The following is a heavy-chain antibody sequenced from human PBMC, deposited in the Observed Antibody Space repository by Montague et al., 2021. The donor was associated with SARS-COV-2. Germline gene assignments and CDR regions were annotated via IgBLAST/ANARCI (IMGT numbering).Heavy chain of an antibody. V-gene: IGHV3-23*01. Sequence: SLRLSCAASGLRFSDYAMIWLRQAPGWGLEWISSNSGTGVDTHYADSVKGRFTISRDNSKSTLYLRMNSLRVDDTAVYYCARGGLDYYDYTMDVWGKGTTVTV. CDR3: ARGGLDYYDYTMDV. CDR1: GLRFSDYA. CDR2: NSGTGVDT. J-gene: IGHJ6*03.